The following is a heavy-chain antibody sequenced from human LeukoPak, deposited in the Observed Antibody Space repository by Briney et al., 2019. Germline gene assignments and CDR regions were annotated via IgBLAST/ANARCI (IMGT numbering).Heavy chain of an antibody. CDR3: ARDCSSTSCYNYYYYMDV. Sequence: SETLSLTCTVSGGSISSYYWSWIRQPAGKGLEWIGRIYTSGSTNYNPSLKSRVTMSVDTSKNQFSLKLSSVTAADTAVYYCARDCSSTSCYNYYYYMDVWGKGTTVTVSS. J-gene: IGHJ6*03. V-gene: IGHV4-4*07. CDR2: IYTSGST. CDR1: GGSISSYY. D-gene: IGHD2-2*02.